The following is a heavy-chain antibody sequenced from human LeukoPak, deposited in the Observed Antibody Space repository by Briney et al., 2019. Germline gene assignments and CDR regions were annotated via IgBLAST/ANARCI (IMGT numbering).Heavy chain of an antibody. J-gene: IGHJ4*02. CDR3: AKDTPAARNRGVPHY. D-gene: IGHD3-10*01. V-gene: IGHV3-30*18. CDR1: GFTFSSYG. CDR2: ISYDGSNK. Sequence: GGSLRLSCAASGFTFSSYGMHWVRQAPGKGLEWVAVISYDGSNKYYADSVKGRFTISRDNSKNTLYLQMNSLRAEDTAVYYCAKDTPAARNRGVPHYWGQGTLVTVSS.